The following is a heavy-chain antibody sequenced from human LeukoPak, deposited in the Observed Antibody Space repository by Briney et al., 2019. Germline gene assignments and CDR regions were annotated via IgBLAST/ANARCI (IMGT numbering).Heavy chain of an antibody. D-gene: IGHD1-26*01. V-gene: IGHV3-30-3*01. Sequence: GRSLRLSCAASGFTFSSYAMHWVRQSPGKGLEWVAFISYDGSSKYYAESVKGRFTISRDNSKNTLYLQMNSLRAEDTAMYYCPRQHPISPGGWEAYYLHYWGERPRVSVPS. CDR3: PRQHPISPGGWEAYYLHY. CDR2: ISYDGSSK. CDR1: GFTFSSYA. J-gene: IGHJ4*02.